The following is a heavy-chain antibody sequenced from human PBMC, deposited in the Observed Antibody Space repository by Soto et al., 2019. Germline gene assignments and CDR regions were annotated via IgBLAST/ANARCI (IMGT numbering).Heavy chain of an antibody. CDR1: VFTFINSW. V-gene: IGHV3-74*01. CDR2: INSDGSTT. J-gene: IGHJ4*02. Sequence: PGWSLRLSCASSVFTFINSWMHWVRQAPGKGLVWVSYINSDGSTTTYADSVKGRFTISRDNAKNTVYLQITSLTAEDTAVYYCARDRSYTTDYWGQGTLVTVSS. CDR3: ARDRSYTTDY. D-gene: IGHD1-26*01.